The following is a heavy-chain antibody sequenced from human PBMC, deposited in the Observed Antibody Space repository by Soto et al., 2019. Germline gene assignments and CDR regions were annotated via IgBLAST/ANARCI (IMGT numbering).Heavy chain of an antibody. D-gene: IGHD2-21*01. CDR2: IIPIFGTA. CDR3: ARDRNIAYCGGCGMDV. V-gene: IGHV1-69*01. J-gene: IGHJ6*02. Sequence: QVQLVQSGAEVKKPGSSVKVSCKASGGTFSSYAISWVRQAPGQGLEWMGGIIPIFGTANYAQKFQGRVTITADESTSKAYMELSSLRSEDTAVYYCARDRNIAYCGGCGMDVWGQGTTVTVSS. CDR1: GGTFSSYA.